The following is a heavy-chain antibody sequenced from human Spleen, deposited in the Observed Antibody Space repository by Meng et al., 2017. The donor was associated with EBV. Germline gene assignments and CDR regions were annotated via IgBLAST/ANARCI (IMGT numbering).Heavy chain of an antibody. CDR3: VGGDEGRGYFHS. J-gene: IGHJ4*02. CDR2: IYHSAST. Sequence: QLQLQGSGSGLVKPSQTLSPTCAVSGGSISSVGYSWNWIRQPPGKGLECIGYIYHSASTYSDPSLKSRVTISVDRSKNQFSLKLSSVTAADTAVYYCVGGDEGRGYFHSWGQGTLVTASS. V-gene: IGHV4-30-2*01. D-gene: IGHD2-15*01. CDR1: GGSISSVGYS.